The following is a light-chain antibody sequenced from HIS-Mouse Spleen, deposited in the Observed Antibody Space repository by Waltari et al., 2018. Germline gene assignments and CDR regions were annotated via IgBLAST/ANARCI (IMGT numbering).Light chain of an antibody. V-gene: IGLV1-36*01. Sequence: QSVLTQPPSVSEAPRQRVPIHCPGNSPNIGNNAVNWYQQLPGKAPKLLIYYDDLLPSGVSDRFSGSKSGTSASLAISGLQSEDEADYYCAAWDDSLNGWVFGGGTKLTVL. CDR1: SPNIGNNA. J-gene: IGLJ3*02. CDR3: AAWDDSLNGWV. CDR2: YDD.